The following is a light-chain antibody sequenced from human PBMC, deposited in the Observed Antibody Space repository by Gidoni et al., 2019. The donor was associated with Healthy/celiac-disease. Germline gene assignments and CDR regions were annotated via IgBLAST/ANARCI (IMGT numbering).Light chain of an antibody. V-gene: IGKV1-39*01. J-gene: IGKJ4*01. CDR3: QQSYSTPLT. CDR2: AAS. Sequence: QMTQSPSSLSASVGDRVTITCRASQSISSYLNWYQQKPGKAPKLLIYAASSLQSGVPSRFSGSGSGTDFTLTISSLQPEDFATYYCQQSYSTPLTFGGGTKVEIK. CDR1: QSISSY.